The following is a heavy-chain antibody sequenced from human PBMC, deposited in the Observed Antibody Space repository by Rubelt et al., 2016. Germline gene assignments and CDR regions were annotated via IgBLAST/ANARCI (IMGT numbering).Heavy chain of an antibody. CDR2: ISGSGGST. CDR1: GFTFSSYA. J-gene: IGHJ4*02. D-gene: IGHD4-23*01. CDR3: AKDPQNFMTTVVPSIDY. Sequence: EVQLLASGGGLVQPGGSLRLSCAASGFTFSSYAMSWVRQAPGKGLEWVSAISGSGGSTYYADSVKGRFTISRDSSKNTLYLQMNSLRAEDTAVYYCAKDPQNFMTTVVPSIDYWGQGTLVTVSS. V-gene: IGHV3-23*01.